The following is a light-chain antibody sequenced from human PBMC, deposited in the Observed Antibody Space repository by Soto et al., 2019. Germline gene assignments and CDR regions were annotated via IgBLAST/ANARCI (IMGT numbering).Light chain of an antibody. CDR3: QQCYSYPRT. J-gene: IGKJ1*01. CDR1: QSISSW. Sequence: DIQMTQSPSTLSASVGDTVTITCRASQSISSWLAWYQQKPGKAPNLLIYRASNFESGVPSRFSGSGSGTEFTLTISSLQPDDFAIYYCQQCYSYPRTFGQGTKVEIK. CDR2: RAS. V-gene: IGKV1-5*03.